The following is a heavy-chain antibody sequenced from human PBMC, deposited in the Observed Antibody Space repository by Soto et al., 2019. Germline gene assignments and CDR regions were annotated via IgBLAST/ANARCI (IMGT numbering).Heavy chain of an antibody. V-gene: IGHV4-34*01. Sequence: QVQLQQWGAGLLKPSETLSLTCAVYGGSFSGYYWSWIRQPPGKGLEWIGEINHSGSTNYNPSLKSRVTISVDTSKNQFSLKLRSVTAADTAVYYCAHRASVVSWFDPWGQGTLVTVSS. CDR1: GGSFSGYY. J-gene: IGHJ5*02. CDR3: AHRASVVSWFDP. CDR2: INHSGST. D-gene: IGHD2-15*01.